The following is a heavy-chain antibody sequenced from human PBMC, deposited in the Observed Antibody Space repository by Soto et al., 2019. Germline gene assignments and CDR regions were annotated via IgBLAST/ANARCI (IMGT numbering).Heavy chain of an antibody. CDR3: ARVDGVVGATLSVVY. Sequence: GGSLRLSCAASGFTFSSYEMNWVRQAPGKGLEWVSYISSSGSTIYYADSVKGRFTISRDNAKNSLYLQMNSLRAEDTAVYYCARVDGVVGATLSVVYWGQGTLVTVSS. D-gene: IGHD1-26*01. J-gene: IGHJ4*02. CDR2: ISSSGSTI. V-gene: IGHV3-48*03. CDR1: GFTFSSYE.